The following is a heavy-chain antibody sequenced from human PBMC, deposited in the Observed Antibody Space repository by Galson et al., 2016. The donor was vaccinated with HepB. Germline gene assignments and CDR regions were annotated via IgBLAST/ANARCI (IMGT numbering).Heavy chain of an antibody. V-gene: IGHV3-53*01. CDR3: ARGVIVGITGDF. D-gene: IGHD1-26*01. J-gene: IGHJ4*02. CDR1: GFTVGNNY. Sequence: SLRLSCAASGFTVGNNYMKWVRQAPGKGLEWVSLIYSGGTTYYSDSVKGRFTISRDSSKNTLYLQTNSLRVEDTAMYYCARGVIVGITGDFWGQGTLVTVSS. CDR2: IYSGGTT.